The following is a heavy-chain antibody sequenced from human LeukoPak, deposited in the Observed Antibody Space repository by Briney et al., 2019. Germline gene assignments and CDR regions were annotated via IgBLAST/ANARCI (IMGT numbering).Heavy chain of an antibody. J-gene: IGHJ4*02. Sequence: GGSLRLSCTASGFTVSNNYMNWVRQAPGKGLEWVALIYSGGSTYYADSVKGRFTVSRDNSKNTLYLQMNSLRAEDTAMYYCARGLGYCTSTTCLLPFDYWGQGTLVTVSS. V-gene: IGHV3-53*01. CDR3: ARGLGYCTSTTCLLPFDY. D-gene: IGHD2-2*01. CDR2: IYSGGST. CDR1: GFTVSNNY.